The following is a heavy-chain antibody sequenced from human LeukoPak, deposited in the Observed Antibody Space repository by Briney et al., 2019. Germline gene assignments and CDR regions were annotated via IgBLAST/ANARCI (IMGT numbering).Heavy chain of an antibody. CDR1: GFTFSSYE. CDR2: IKQDGSEK. Sequence: GGSLRLSCAASGFTFSSYEMNWVRQAPGKGLEWVANIKQDGSEKHYVDSVKGRFTISRDNAKNSPYLQMSSLRAEDTAVYYCTRVEETATTAAIIRKYSYYYYYMDVWGKGNTVTVSS. J-gene: IGHJ6*03. V-gene: IGHV3-7*01. D-gene: IGHD4-11*01. CDR3: TRVEETATTAAIIRKYSYYYYYMDV.